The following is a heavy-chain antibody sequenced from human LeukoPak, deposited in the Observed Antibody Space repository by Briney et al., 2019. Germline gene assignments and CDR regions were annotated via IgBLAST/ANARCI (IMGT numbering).Heavy chain of an antibody. CDR1: GFTFDDYA. V-gene: IGHV3-9*01. D-gene: IGHD4-11*01. Sequence: PSGRSLRLSCAASGFTFDDYAMHWVRQAPGKGLEWVSGISWNSGSIGYADSVKGRFTISRDNAKNSLYLQMNSLRAEDTALYYCAKDTTVIGGAFDIRGQGTMVTVSS. J-gene: IGHJ3*02. CDR2: ISWNSGSI. CDR3: AKDTTVIGGAFDI.